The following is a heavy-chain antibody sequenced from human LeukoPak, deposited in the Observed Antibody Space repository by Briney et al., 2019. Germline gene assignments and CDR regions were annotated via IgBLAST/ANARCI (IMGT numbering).Heavy chain of an antibody. CDR3: ARMTLYGSGTVH. V-gene: IGHV3-64*02. CDR1: GFTFSSYS. J-gene: IGHJ4*02. CDR2: ISSSGGST. D-gene: IGHD3-10*01. Sequence: SGGSLRLSCAASGFTFSSYSMHWVRQAPGKGLEYVSGISSSGGSTWYAGSVKGRFTISRDNSKNTVNLQLGSLRIEDTAVYHCARMTLYGSGTVHWGQGILVTVSS.